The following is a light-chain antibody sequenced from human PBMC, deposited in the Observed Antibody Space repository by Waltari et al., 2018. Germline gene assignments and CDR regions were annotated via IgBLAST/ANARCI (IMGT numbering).Light chain of an antibody. CDR3: SSQSSNNVVL. J-gene: IGLJ2*01. V-gene: IGLV2-14*01. Sequence: QSALTQSASVSGSPGQSVTIFCTGTSNDVGGYNSVSWYQGHPGQAPRVIIYDVSDRPSVVCDRFSGSKSHNTSSLTISGLQAEDEADYYCSSQSSNNVVLFGGGTKLTVL. CDR2: DVS. CDR1: SNDVGGYNS.